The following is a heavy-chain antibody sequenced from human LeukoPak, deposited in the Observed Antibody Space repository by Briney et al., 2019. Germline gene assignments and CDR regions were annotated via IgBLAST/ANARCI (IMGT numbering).Heavy chain of an antibody. Sequence: PSETLSLTCTVSGGSISSYYWSWIRQPPGKGLEWIGYIYYSGSTNYNPSLKSRVTISVDTSKNQFSLKLSSVTAADTAVYYCARSRVFGYLLDYWGQGTLVTVSS. CDR2: IYYSGST. J-gene: IGHJ4*02. V-gene: IGHV4-59*01. CDR3: ARSRVFGYLLDY. D-gene: IGHD5-12*01. CDR1: GGSISSYY.